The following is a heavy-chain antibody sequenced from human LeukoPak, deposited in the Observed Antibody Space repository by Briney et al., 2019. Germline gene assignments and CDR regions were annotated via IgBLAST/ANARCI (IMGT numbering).Heavy chain of an antibody. Sequence: GGSLRLSCAASGNYWMHWVRQAPGKGLVWVSHINSDGSWTSYADSVKGRFTISKDNAKNTVYLQMNSLRAEDTAIYYCAKARAGDITAAFNYWGQGTLVTVSS. D-gene: IGHD6-13*01. CDR1: GNYW. J-gene: IGHJ4*02. V-gene: IGHV3-74*01. CDR3: AKARAGDITAAFNY. CDR2: INSDGSWT.